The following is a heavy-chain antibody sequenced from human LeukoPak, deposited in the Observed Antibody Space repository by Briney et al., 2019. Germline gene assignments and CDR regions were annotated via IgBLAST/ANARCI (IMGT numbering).Heavy chain of an antibody. CDR1: GFTFSSYG. D-gene: IGHD2-8*01. J-gene: IGHJ6*02. CDR3: ARVAKLMAYYYGMDV. CDR2: IWFDGSNK. V-gene: IGHV3-33*01. Sequence: PGGSLRLSCAASGFTFSSYGMPWVRQAPGKGLEWVAVIWFDGSNKYYADSVKGRFTISRDNSKNTLYLQMSSLRAEDTAVYYCARVAKLMAYYYGMDVWGQGTTVTVSS.